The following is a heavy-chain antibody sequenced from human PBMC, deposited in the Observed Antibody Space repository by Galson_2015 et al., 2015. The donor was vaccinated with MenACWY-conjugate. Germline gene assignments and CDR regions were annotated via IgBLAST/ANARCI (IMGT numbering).Heavy chain of an antibody. CDR2: IKGDGSET. D-gene: IGHD3-16*01. CDR1: GFTLGHYW. J-gene: IGHJ4*02. CDR3: ARPVRVRLTVSVPYCCDH. V-gene: IGHV3-7*03. Sequence: SLRLSCAASGFTLGHYWMSWVRQAPGKGLEWVATIKGDGSETYYVDSVKDRFTISRDNAKNSLYLQMNGLRAEDTAVYYCARPVRVRLTVSVPYCCDHWGQGTLVPVSS.